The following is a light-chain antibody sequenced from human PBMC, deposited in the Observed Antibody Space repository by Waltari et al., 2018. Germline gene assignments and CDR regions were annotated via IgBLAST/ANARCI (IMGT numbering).Light chain of an antibody. Sequence: DIQLTQSPSSLSASVGDRVTISCQASQEITNFLNWYQQKPGKAPTLLIYEASTLETGVPSRFSGSGSGTDFSFTISNLQPEDFAIYYCQQYESLPRTFGQGTKV. V-gene: IGKV1-33*01. CDR2: EAS. CDR3: QQYESLPRT. CDR1: QEITNF. J-gene: IGKJ1*01.